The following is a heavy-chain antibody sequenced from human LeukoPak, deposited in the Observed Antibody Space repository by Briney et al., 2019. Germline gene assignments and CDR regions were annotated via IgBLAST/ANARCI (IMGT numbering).Heavy chain of an antibody. D-gene: IGHD3-22*01. Sequence: GASVKVSCKASGYTFTGYYMHWVRQAPGQGLEWMGIINPSGGSTSYAQKFQGRVTMTRDTSTSTVYMELSSLRSEDTAVYYCARGYYDSSGSSYYFDYWGQGTLVTVSS. V-gene: IGHV1-46*01. CDR3: ARGYYDSSGSSYYFDY. J-gene: IGHJ4*02. CDR1: GYTFTGYY. CDR2: INPSGGST.